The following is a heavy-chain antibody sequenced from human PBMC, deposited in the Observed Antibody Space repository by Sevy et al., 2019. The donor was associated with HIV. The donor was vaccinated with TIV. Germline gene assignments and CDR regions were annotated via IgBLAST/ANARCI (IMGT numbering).Heavy chain of an antibody. CDR3: ASLLWTSTTFDH. D-gene: IGHD1-1*01. V-gene: IGHV3-7*01. CDR2: IKQEGSEI. CDR1: GFTFSFIW. J-gene: IGHJ4*02. Sequence: GGSLRLSCVASGFTFSFIWMAWVRQAPGKGLEWVANIKQEGSEIHYVDSVKGRFTVSRDTARNSIYLQMNSLRAEDTAVYYCASLLWTSTTFDHWGQGTLVTVSS.